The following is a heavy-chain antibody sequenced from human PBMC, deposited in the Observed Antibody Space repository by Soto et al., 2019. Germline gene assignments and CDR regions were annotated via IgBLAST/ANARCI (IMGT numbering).Heavy chain of an antibody. V-gene: IGHV4-31*03. Sequence: PSETLSLTCTVSGGSISSGGYYWSWIRQHPGKGLEWIGYIYYSGSTYYNPSLKSRVTISVDTSKNQFSLKLSSVTAADTAVYYCARADRWSGYYIDYWGQGTLVTVSS. CDR2: IYYSGST. CDR1: GGSISSGGYY. D-gene: IGHD3-3*01. J-gene: IGHJ4*02. CDR3: ARADRWSGYYIDY.